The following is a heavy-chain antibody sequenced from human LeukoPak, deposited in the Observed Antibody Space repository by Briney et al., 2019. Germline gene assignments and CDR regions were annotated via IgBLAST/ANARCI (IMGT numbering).Heavy chain of an antibody. CDR2: INSDVSST. Sequence: GGSLRLSCAASGFTFSSYGMHWVRQAPGKGLVWVSRINSDVSSTNYADSVKGRFTISRDSAKNTLYLQMNSLRAEDTAVYFCARAYGFYDSSGYYDGGHFDYWGQGTLVTVSS. J-gene: IGHJ4*02. V-gene: IGHV3-74*01. D-gene: IGHD3-22*01. CDR3: ARAYGFYDSSGYYDGGHFDY. CDR1: GFTFSSYG.